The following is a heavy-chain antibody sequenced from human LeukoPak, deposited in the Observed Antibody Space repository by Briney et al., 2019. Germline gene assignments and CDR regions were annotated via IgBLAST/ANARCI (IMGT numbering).Heavy chain of an antibody. CDR2: IRYDGSNK. J-gene: IGHJ3*02. Sequence: PGGFLRLSCAASGFTFSSYGMHWVRQAPGKGLEWVAFIRYDGSNKYYADSVKGRFTISRDNSKNTLYLQMNSLRAEDTAVYYCAKDLGSSGWYDAFDIWGQGTMVTVSS. CDR1: GFTFSSYG. CDR3: AKDLGSSGWYDAFDI. V-gene: IGHV3-30*02. D-gene: IGHD6-19*01.